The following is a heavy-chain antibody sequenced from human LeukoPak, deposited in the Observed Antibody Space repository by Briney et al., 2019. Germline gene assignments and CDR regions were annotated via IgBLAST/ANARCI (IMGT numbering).Heavy chain of an antibody. CDR2: ISGSGGST. J-gene: IGHJ4*02. V-gene: IGHV3-23*01. CDR1: GFTFSSYA. Sequence: PGGSLRLSCAASGFTFSSYAMSWVHQAPGKGLEWVSAISGSGGSTYYADSVRGRFTISRDNSKNTLYLQMNSLRAEDTAVYYCAKVPFDWLLYYFDYWGQGTLVTVSS. D-gene: IGHD3-9*01. CDR3: AKVPFDWLLYYFDY.